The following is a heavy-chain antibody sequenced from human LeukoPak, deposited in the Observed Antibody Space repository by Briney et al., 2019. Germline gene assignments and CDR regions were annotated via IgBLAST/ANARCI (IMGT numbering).Heavy chain of an antibody. J-gene: IGHJ6*03. V-gene: IGHV3-11*04. Sequence: GGSLRLSCAASGFTFSDYYMSWIRQAPGKGLEWVSYISSSGSTIYYADSVKGRFTISRDNAKNSLYLQMNSLRAEDTAVYYCARERYSGYDSDFYYYYMDVWGKGTTVTVSS. CDR2: ISSSGSTI. CDR3: ARERYSGYDSDFYYYYMDV. CDR1: GFTFSDYY. D-gene: IGHD5-12*01.